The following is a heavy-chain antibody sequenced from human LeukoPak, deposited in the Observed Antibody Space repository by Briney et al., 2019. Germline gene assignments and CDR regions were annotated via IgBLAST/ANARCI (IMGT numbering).Heavy chain of an antibody. CDR2: IHYSGST. V-gene: IGHV4-39*01. D-gene: IGHD6-13*01. Sequence: PSETLSLTCTVSGDSISSSSSYWGWIRQPPGKGLEYIGSIHYSGSTDYNPSLKSRVTISVDTSKNQFSLKLSSVTAADTAVYYCASARTSSRSWFTFDYWGQGILVTVSS. CDR3: ASARTSSRSWFTFDY. CDR1: GDSISSSSSY. J-gene: IGHJ4*02.